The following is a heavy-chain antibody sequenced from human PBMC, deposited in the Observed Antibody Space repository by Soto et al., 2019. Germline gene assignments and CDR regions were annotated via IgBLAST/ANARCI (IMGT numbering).Heavy chain of an antibody. CDR2: ISSSGRTI. Sequence: QVQLVESGGDLVKPGGSLRLSCAASGFTSSDYYMSWIRQAPGKGLEWVSYISSSGRTIYYADSVKGRFTISRDNAKSSLYLQMSSVRAEDTAVYYCARSVGMGGDGYNWGQGTLVTVSS. D-gene: IGHD3-16*01. J-gene: IGHJ4*02. CDR1: GFTSSDYY. CDR3: ARSVGMGGDGYN. V-gene: IGHV3-11*01.